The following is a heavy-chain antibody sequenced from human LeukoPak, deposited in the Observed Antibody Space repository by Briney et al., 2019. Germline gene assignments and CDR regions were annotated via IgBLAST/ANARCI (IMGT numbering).Heavy chain of an antibody. Sequence: GGSLRLSCAASGFTFSSYAMGWVRQAPGKGLEWVAIISDDGSNEYYADSVKGRFTISRDNSKNTLYLQMNSLRAEDTAVYYCAKEGWGIAAAGAFDIWGQGTMVTVSS. CDR3: AKEGWGIAAAGAFDI. J-gene: IGHJ3*02. CDR2: ISDDGSNE. V-gene: IGHV3-30-3*01. D-gene: IGHD6-13*01. CDR1: GFTFSSYA.